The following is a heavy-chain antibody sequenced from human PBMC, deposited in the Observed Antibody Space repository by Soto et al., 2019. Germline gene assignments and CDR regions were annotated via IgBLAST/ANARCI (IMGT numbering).Heavy chain of an antibody. CDR2: IYYSGGT. J-gene: IGHJ4*02. Sequence: PTHTLSITCAVSGAALSSGGYFYTWVRQPPGKGLEWLGYIYYSGGTNYNPSLKSRVTISLDKSKSQFSLRLISVTAADTAVYYCTREQSDDNYYAYWGQGTLVTVSS. CDR1: GAALSSGGYF. CDR3: TREQSDDNYYAY. D-gene: IGHD3-3*01. V-gene: IGHV4-61*08.